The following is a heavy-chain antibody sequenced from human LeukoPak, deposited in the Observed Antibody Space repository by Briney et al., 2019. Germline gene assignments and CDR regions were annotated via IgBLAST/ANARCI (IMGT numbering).Heavy chain of an antibody. CDR3: TRDSGTYNWLDP. J-gene: IGHJ5*02. Sequence: PGGSLRLSCAASGFTFSGSGIRWARQSSGKGLEWVGHIDKKDNFYATTSAASVPGRFTISRDDSKNSAYLQMNSLKTEDAALYYCTRDSGTYNWLDPWGQGTLVTVSS. D-gene: IGHD1-26*01. V-gene: IGHV3-73*01. CDR2: IDKKDNFYAT. CDR1: GFTFSGSG.